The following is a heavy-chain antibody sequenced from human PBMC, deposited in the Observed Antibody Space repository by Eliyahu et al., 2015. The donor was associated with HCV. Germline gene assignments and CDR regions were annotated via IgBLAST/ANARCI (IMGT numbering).Heavy chain of an antibody. J-gene: IGHJ4*02. CDR1: GFSFSTYP. D-gene: IGHD3-10*01. CDR2: ISYDGSNK. Sequence: QVQLVESGGGVVQPGRSXRLSCAASGFSFSTYPMPWVRQAPGKGLEWVAFISYDGSNKYYADSVKGRFTTSRDNSNNTLSLQMDSLRPEDTAVYYCARTVGSRQFDYWGQGALVTVSP. CDR3: ARTVGSRQFDY. V-gene: IGHV3-30*04.